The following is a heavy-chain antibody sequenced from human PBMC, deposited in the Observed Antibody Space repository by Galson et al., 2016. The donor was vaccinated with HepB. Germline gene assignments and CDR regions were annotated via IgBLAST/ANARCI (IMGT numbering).Heavy chain of an antibody. CDR1: GYSFTTYW. CDR3: ARLNCSGGSFYHYYYGMDV. V-gene: IGHV5-51*01. D-gene: IGHD2-15*01. CDR2: IYPGDSDT. J-gene: IGHJ6*02. Sequence: QSGAEVKKPGESLKISCKGSGYSFTTYWIGWVRQKPGKGLEWMGIIYPGDSDTRYSPSFEGQVTISADKSISTAYLQWSSLKASDTAMYYCARLNCSGGSFYHYYYGMDVWGQGTTVTVSS.